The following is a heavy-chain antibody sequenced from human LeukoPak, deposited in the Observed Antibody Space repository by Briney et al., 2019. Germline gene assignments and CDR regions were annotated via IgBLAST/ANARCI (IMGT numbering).Heavy chain of an antibody. CDR1: GFTFDDYG. CDR3: AKDRRAEMATIGGYYFDY. J-gene: IGHJ4*02. V-gene: IGHV3-23*01. Sequence: GGSLRLSCAASGFTFDDYGMSWVRQAPGKGLEWVSAISGSGGSTYYADSVKGRFTISRDNSKNTLYLQMNSLRAEDTAVYYCAKDRRAEMATIGGYYFDYWGQGTLVTVSS. D-gene: IGHD5-24*01. CDR2: ISGSGGST.